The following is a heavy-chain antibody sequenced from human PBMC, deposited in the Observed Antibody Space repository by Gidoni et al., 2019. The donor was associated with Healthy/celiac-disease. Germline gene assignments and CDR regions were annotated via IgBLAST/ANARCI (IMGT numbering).Heavy chain of an antibody. CDR3: AKDMEAARPLGEDSFDY. V-gene: IGHV3-9*01. D-gene: IGHD6-6*01. J-gene: IGHJ4*02. CDR1: GFTFDAYA. Sequence: EVQLVESGGGLVQPGRSLRLSCAASGFTFDAYAMHWVRQALGKGLEWVSGISWNSGSIGYADSVKGRFTISRDNAKNSLYLQMNSLRAEDTALYYCAKDMEAARPLGEDSFDYWGQGTLVTVSS. CDR2: ISWNSGSI.